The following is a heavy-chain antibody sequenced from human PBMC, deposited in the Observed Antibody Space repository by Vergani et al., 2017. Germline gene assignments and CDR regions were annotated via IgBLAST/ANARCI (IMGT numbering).Heavy chain of an antibody. CDR1: GFSFSSYS. Sequence: EVQLVESGGGLVKPGGSLRLSCAASGFSFSSYSMNWVRQAPGKGLEWVASISGSSSYVFYRDSVEGRVTITRDKAKKSVYLQMNSLRAEDTAMYFCARGLWDCTHIRCSPPSYWGQGTQVTVSS. CDR3: ARGLWDCTHIRCSPPSY. CDR2: ISGSSSYV. J-gene: IGHJ4*02. V-gene: IGHV3-21*02. D-gene: IGHD2-8*01.